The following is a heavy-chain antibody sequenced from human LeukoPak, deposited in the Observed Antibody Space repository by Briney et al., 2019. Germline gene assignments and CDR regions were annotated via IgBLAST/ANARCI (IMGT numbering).Heavy chain of an antibody. V-gene: IGHV3-53*04. CDR3: ARDIGSDLDY. J-gene: IGHJ4*02. Sequence: GGSLRLSCAASGFTVSINYMSWVRQAPGKGLEWVSVIYSGGSTYYADTVKGRFTISRHNSKNTLYLQMNSLRAEDTAVYYCARDIGSDLDYWGQGTLVTVSS. CDR1: GFTVSINY. D-gene: IGHD2-15*01. CDR2: IYSGGST.